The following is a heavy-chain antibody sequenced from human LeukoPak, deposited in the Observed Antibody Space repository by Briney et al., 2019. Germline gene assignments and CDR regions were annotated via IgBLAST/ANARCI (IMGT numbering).Heavy chain of an antibody. CDR1: GGTFSSYA. V-gene: IGHV1-69*13. Sequence: VASVKVSCTASGGTFSSYAISWVRQAPGQGLEWMGGIIPIFGTANYAQKFQSRVTITADASTSTAYMELSSLRSEDTAVYYCARVSSAAGYSYYYGMDVWGKGTTVTVSS. J-gene: IGHJ6*04. CDR2: IIPIFGTA. CDR3: ARVSSAAGYSYYYGMDV. D-gene: IGHD6-13*01.